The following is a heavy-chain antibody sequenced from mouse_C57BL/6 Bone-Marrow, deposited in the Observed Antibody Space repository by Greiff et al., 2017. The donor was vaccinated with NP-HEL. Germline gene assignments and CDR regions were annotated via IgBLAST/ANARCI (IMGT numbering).Heavy chain of an antibody. CDR3: ARFLLYYYGRSYDARDY. D-gene: IGHD1-1*01. Sequence: EVQLQQSGAELVRPGSSVKMSCKTSGYTFTSYGITWVKQRPGQGLEWIGYIYIGNGYTAYNEKFKGKATLTSDTSSSTAYMQLSSLTSEDSAIYFCARFLLYYYGRSYDARDYGGQGTSVTVSS. CDR2: IYIGNGYT. CDR1: GYTFTSYG. V-gene: IGHV1-58*01. J-gene: IGHJ4*01.